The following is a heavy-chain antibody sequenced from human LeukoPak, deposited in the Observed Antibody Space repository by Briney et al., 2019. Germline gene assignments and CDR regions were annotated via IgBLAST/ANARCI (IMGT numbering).Heavy chain of an antibody. CDR1: GFTFSNYV. CDR2: ISGSGGNT. J-gene: IGHJ3*01. CDR3: AKPREQQLLRIAFDV. D-gene: IGHD5/OR15-5a*01. Sequence: SGGSLRLSCAASGFTFSNYVMSWVRQAPGKGLEWVSGISGSGGNTYYADSVKGRFTISRDNSKDTLYLQMNSLRAEDAAVYYCAKPREQQLLRIAFDVWGQGTMVTVSS. V-gene: IGHV3-23*01.